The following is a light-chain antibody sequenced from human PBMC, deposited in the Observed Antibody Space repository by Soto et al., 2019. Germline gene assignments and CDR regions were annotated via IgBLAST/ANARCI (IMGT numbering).Light chain of an antibody. CDR1: QSISSY. CDR2: AAS. CDR3: QPRYRTLWT. V-gene: IGKV1-39*01. J-gene: IGKJ1*01. Sequence: DIQMTQSPSSLSASVGDRVTITCRASQSISSYLNWYQQKPGKAPKLMIYAASSWQSGVPSRFSGRRSGTDFTLAISSLQPEVFVTYYWQPRYRTLWTGGQGTKVEIK.